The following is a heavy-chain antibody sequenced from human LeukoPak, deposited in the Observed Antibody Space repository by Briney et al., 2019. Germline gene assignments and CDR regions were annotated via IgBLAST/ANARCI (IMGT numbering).Heavy chain of an antibody. CDR1: GFMFSSYA. CDR3: ANSPGSAPY. Sequence: GGSLRLSCAASGFMFSSYAMSWVRQAPGKGLEWVSPISGSGGTTSYADSVKGRFTISRDNSKNTLYLQMNSLRAEDTAVYYCANSPGSAPYWGQGTLVTVSS. CDR2: ISGSGGTT. D-gene: IGHD2-8*02. V-gene: IGHV3-23*01. J-gene: IGHJ4*02.